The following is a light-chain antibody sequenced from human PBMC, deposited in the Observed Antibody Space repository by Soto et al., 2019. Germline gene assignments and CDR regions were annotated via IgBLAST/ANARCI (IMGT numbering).Light chain of an antibody. J-gene: IGKJ4*01. Sequence: DIQMTQSPSFVSASVGDRVTITCRASQGITSWLAWYHQKPGRAPKLLIHAASSLESGVPSRFSGSGSGTDFTLTISSLQPEDVATSYSQQNSSFPLTFGGGTRVEIK. CDR3: QQNSSFPLT. CDR2: AAS. V-gene: IGKV1-12*01. CDR1: QGITSW.